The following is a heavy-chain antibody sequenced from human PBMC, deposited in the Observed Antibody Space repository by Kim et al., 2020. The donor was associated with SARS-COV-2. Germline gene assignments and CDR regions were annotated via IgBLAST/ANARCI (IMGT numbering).Heavy chain of an antibody. CDR2: FDPEDGET. CDR3: ATILLGGYYYYGMDV. J-gene: IGHJ6*02. CDR1: GYTLTELS. Sequence: ASVKVSCNVSGYTLTELSMHWVRQAPGKGLEWMGGFDPEDGETIYAQKFQGRVTMTEDTSTDTAYMELSSLRSEDTAVYYCATILLGGYYYYGMDVWGQGTTVTVSS. V-gene: IGHV1-24*01.